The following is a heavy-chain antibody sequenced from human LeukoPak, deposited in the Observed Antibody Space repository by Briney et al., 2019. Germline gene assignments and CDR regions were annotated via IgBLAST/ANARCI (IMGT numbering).Heavy chain of an antibody. V-gene: IGHV1-18*01. J-gene: IGHJ4*02. CDR1: GYTFTSYG. Sequence: ASVKVSCKASGYTFTSYGISWVRQAPGQGLEWMGWISAYNGNTNYAQKLQGRVTMTTDTSTSTAYMELRSLRSDDTAVYYCARVFGRPGPPTPTATHEFDYWGQGTLVTVSS. CDR2: ISAYNGNT. CDR3: ARVFGRPGPPTPTATHEFDY. D-gene: IGHD4-17*01.